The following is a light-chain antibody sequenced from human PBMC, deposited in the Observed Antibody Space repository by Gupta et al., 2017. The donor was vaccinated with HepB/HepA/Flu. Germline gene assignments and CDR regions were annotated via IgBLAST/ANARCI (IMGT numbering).Light chain of an antibody. V-gene: IGKV3-11*01. CDR2: DAS. CDR1: KSICIH. Sequence: IVLTQSPATPSFSPGERATLSCRTSKSICIHFDWYQQKPGQAPRLRMNDASNKATGIPSRFIGSGSGNNFTLHIRDLVPEYFADNYCLHRKSWQLTFGGGTKVELK. CDR3: LHRKSWQLT. J-gene: IGKJ4*01.